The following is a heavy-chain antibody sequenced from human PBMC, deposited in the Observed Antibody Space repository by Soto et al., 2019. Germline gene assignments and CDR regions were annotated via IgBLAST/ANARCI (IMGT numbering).Heavy chain of an antibody. CDR1: GYTFTSYA. CDR3: ARDSSSHSSGWYYFDS. J-gene: IGHJ4*02. V-gene: IGHV1-3*01. Sequence: QVQLVQSGAEVKKPGASVKVYCKASGYTFTSYAIHWVRQAPGQRLEGRGWINAGNGNTKYSQMFQGRVTIKKDMSASTVYMELTSLSSEDTALYYCARDSSSHSSGWYYFDSWGQGTLVTVSS. D-gene: IGHD6-19*01. CDR2: INAGNGNT.